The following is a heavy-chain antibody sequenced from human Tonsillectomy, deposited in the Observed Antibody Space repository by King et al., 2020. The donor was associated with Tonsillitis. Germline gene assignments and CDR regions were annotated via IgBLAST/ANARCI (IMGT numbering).Heavy chain of an antibody. D-gene: IGHD6-19*01. J-gene: IGHJ4*02. CDR3: AKVRFGWVRLVETYFDY. CDR1: GFTFNSYG. Sequence: QLVQSGGGVVQPGRSLRLSCAASGFTFNSYGMHWVRQAPGKGLEWVTLISYDGSNTYYADSVKGRFTISRDNSKNTLYLQMNSLRAEDTAVYYCAKVRFGWVRLVETYFDYWGQGTLVTVSS. V-gene: IGHV3-30*18. CDR2: ISYDGSNT.